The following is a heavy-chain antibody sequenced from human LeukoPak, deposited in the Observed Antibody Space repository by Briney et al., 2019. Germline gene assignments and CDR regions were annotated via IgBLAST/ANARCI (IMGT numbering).Heavy chain of an antibody. CDR1: GGSISSSSYY. Sequence: PSETLSLTCTVSGGSISSSSYYWGWIRQPPGKGLEWIGSIYYSGSTYYNPSLKSRVTISVDTSKNQFSLKLSSVTAADTAVYYCARESVYYYGSGSKGTFDYWGQGTLVTVSS. CDR3: ARESVYYYGSGSKGTFDY. CDR2: IYYSGST. D-gene: IGHD3-10*01. J-gene: IGHJ4*02. V-gene: IGHV4-39*07.